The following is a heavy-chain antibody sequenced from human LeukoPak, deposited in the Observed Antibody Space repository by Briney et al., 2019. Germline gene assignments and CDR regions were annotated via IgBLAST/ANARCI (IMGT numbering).Heavy chain of an antibody. CDR2: IYYSGST. CDR1: GGSISSYY. CDR3: ARGLRYFDWLLVSWFDP. V-gene: IGHV4-59*05. Sequence: PSETLSLTCTVSGGSISSYYWSWTRQPAGKGLEWIGSIYYSGSTYYNPSLKSRVTISVDTSKNQFSLKLSSVTAADTAVYYCARGLRYFDWLLVSWFDPWGQGTLVTVSS. D-gene: IGHD3-9*01. J-gene: IGHJ5*02.